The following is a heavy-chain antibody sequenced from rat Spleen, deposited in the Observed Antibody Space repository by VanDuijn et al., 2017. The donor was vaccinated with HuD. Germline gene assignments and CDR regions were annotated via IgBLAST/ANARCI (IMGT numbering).Heavy chain of an antibody. CDR2: IIFDGSST. Sequence: EVQLVESGGGLVQPGRSLKLSCAASGFTFSSFPMAWVRQAPKKGLEWVAAIIFDGSSTYYRDSGKGRFTISRDNAKSTLYLQRDSLRSEDTATYYCAGDYGGMGVMDAWGQGASVTVSS. V-gene: IGHV5-7*01. J-gene: IGHJ4*01. CDR3: AGDYGGMGVMDA. D-gene: IGHD1-11*01. CDR1: GFTFSSFP.